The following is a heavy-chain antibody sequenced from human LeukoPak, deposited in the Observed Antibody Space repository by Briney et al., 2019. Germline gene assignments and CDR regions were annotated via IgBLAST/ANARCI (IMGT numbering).Heavy chain of an antibody. CDR1: GYTFTGYY. CDR2: INPNSGGT. J-gene: IGHJ4*02. D-gene: IGHD3-22*01. V-gene: IGHV1-2*02. Sequence: ASVKVSCKASGYTFTGYYMHWVRQAPGQGLEWMGWINPNSGGTNYAQKFQGRVTMTRGTSISTAYMELSRLRSDDTAVYYCARDRYYDSSGYYFDYWGQGTLVTVSS. CDR3: ARDRYYDSSGYYFDY.